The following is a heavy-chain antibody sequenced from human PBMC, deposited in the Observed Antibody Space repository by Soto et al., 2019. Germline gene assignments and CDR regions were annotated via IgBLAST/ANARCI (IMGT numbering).Heavy chain of an antibody. J-gene: IGHJ6*02. V-gene: IGHV1-69*01. CDR2: IIPFSGTS. D-gene: IGHD3-22*01. Sequence: QVQLVQSGAEVKKPGSSVKVSCKASGGSLRSHAISWVRQAPGQGLEWMGGIIPFSGTSKYAQKFQARVTISADESTGIGYMELSSLTSEDTAVYYCARDFLQERHESSGSKYYFYGMDVWGQGTTVTVSS. CDR3: ARDFLQERHESSGSKYYFYGMDV. CDR1: GGSLRSHA.